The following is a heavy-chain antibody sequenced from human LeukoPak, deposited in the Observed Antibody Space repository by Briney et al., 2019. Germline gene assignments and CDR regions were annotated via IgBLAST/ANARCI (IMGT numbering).Heavy chain of an antibody. J-gene: IGHJ4*02. V-gene: IGHV6-1*01. CDR2: TYYRSKWYN. Sequence: SQTLSLTFAISGDSVSSSSAAWSWIRQSPSRGLEWLGRTYYRSKWYNDYAVSVKSRIIINADTSKNQFSLHLNSVTPEDTAIYYCARDRGVGAAVYFDSWGQGTPVTVSS. CDR3: ARDRGVGAAVYFDS. D-gene: IGHD6-13*01. CDR1: GDSVSSSSAA.